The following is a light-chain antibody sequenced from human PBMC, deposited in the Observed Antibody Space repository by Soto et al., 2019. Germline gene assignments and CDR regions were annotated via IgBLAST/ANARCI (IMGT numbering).Light chain of an antibody. J-gene: IGLJ1*01. CDR2: EVS. V-gene: IGLV2-8*01. CDR3: SSYAGSNNNYV. CDR1: SSDVGGYNY. Sequence: QSALTQPPSASGPPGQSVTISCTGTSSDVGGYNYVSWYQQHPGKAPKLMIYEVSKRPSGVPDRFSGSKSGNTASLTVSGLQAEDEADYYCSSYAGSNNNYVFGTGTKLTVL.